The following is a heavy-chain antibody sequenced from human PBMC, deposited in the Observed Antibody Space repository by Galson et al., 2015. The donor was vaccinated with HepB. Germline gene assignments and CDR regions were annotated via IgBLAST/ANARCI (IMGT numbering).Heavy chain of an antibody. CDR1: GLMFSDHD. V-gene: IGHV3-72*01. CDR2: TGNRAKSYST. CDR3: ARRRYYDTSGYYSYGFDI. J-gene: IGHJ3*02. D-gene: IGHD3-22*01. Sequence: SLRLSCAASGLMFSDHDMDWVRQAPGKGLEWVGRTGNRAKSYSTEYVASVKGRFTISRDDSKKSVYLQMNSPKMEDTAVYYCARRRYYDTSGYYSYGFDIWGQGKMVTASS.